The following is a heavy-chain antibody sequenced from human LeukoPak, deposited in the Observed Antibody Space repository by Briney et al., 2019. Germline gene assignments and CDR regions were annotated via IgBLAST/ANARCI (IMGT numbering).Heavy chain of an antibody. CDR2: IYYSGST. CDR3: ARDTSSSWPRAFDY. J-gene: IGHJ4*02. D-gene: IGHD6-13*01. Sequence: PSETLSLTCTVSGGSISSASYYWSWIRQPPGKGLEWIGYIYYSGSTNYNPSLKSRVTISVDTSKNQFSLKLSSVTAADTAVYYCARDTSSSWPRAFDYWGQGTLVTVSS. V-gene: IGHV4-61*01. CDR1: GGSISSASYY.